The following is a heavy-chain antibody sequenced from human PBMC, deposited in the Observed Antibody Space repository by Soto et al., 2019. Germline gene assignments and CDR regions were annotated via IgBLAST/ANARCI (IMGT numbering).Heavy chain of an antibody. CDR2: IHYSGST. V-gene: IGHV4-39*01. D-gene: IGHD2-15*01. Sequence: QLQLQESGPGLVKPSETLSLTCSVSGDSISISSYYVGWVRQPPGKGLEWIGSIHYSGSTHYNPSLQRRVTISGDASKKQFSRQLGSLTAADTAMYYCASTKDETLYFDYWGQGNLVTVSS. CDR1: GDSISISSYY. J-gene: IGHJ4*02. CDR3: ASTKDETLYFDY.